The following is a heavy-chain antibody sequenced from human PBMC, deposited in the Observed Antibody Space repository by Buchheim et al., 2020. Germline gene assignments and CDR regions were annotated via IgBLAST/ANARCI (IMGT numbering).Heavy chain of an antibody. Sequence: EVQLVQSGAEVKKPGESLRISCKGSGYSFTSYWISWVRQMPGKGLEWMGRIDPSDSYTNYSPSFQGHVTISADKSISTAYLQWSSLKASDTGMYYCARRRMTTVTTGYYGMDVWGQGTT. D-gene: IGHD4-17*01. J-gene: IGHJ6*02. CDR3: ARRRMTTVTTGYYGMDV. V-gene: IGHV5-10-1*03. CDR1: GYSFTSYW. CDR2: IDPSDSYT.